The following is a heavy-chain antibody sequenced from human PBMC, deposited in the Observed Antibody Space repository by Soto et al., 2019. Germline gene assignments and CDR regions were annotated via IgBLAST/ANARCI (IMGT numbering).Heavy chain of an antibody. J-gene: IGHJ4*02. V-gene: IGHV3-23*01. CDR3: TRITMMVVAYLFDY. CDR2: ISGSGGST. D-gene: IGHD3-22*01. CDR1: GFTFSSYA. Sequence: GGSLRLSCAASGFTFSSYAMSWVRQAPGKGLEWVSAISGSGGSTYYADSVKGRFTISRDNSKNTLYLQMNSLRAEDTAVYNCTRITMMVVAYLFDYWGQGTLVTVSS.